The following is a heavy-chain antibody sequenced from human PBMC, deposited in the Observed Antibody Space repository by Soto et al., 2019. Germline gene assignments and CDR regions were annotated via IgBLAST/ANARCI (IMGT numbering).Heavy chain of an antibody. J-gene: IGHJ4*02. CDR3: ARVSGRYYDILNRRNGVPIDY. D-gene: IGHD3-9*01. CDR2: INHRGST. Sequence: SETLSLTCAVYGGSFSGYYGSGIRRPPGKGREWIGEINHRGSTNYNPSLTSRVTISVDTSRNQFSLKLSSVTAADTAVYYCARVSGRYYDILNRRNGVPIDYWGQGTLVTVSS. V-gene: IGHV4-34*01. CDR1: GGSFSGYY.